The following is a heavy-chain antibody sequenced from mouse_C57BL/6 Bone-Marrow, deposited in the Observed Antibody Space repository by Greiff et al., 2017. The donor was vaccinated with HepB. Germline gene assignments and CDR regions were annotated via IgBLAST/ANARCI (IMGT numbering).Heavy chain of an antibody. CDR2: ISYDGSN. J-gene: IGHJ4*01. D-gene: IGHD1-1*01. Sequence: EVKLVESGPGLVKPSQSLSLTCSVTGYSITSGYYWNWIRQFPGNKLEWMGYISYDGSNNYNPSLKNRISITRDTSKNQFFLKLNSVTTEDTATYYCASTTVVATRGYAMDYWGQGTSVTVSS. CDR3: ASTTVVATRGYAMDY. V-gene: IGHV3-6*01. CDR1: GYSITSGYY.